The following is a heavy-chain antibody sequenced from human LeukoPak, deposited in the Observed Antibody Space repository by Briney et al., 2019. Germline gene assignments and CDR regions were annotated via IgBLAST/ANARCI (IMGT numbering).Heavy chain of an antibody. CDR1: GFTFSSYS. CDR3: ARVGRRDIVVVPAAIRGGIDY. V-gene: IGHV3-21*01. Sequence: PGGSLRLSCAASGFTFSSYSMNWVRQAPGKGLEWASSISSSSSYIYYADSVKGRFTISRDNAKNSLYLQMNSLRAEDTAVYYCARVGRRDIVVVPAAIRGGIDYWGQGTLVTVSS. CDR2: ISSSSSYI. D-gene: IGHD2-2*02. J-gene: IGHJ4*02.